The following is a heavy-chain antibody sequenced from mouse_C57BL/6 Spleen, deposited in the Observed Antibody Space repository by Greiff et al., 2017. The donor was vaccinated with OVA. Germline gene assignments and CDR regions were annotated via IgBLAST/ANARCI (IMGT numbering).Heavy chain of an antibody. V-gene: IGHV1-80*01. J-gene: IGHJ4*01. D-gene: IGHD1-1*01. Sequence: VQLQQSGAELVKPGASVKISCKASGYAFSSYWMNWVKQRPGKGLEWIGQIYPGDGDTNYNGKFKGKATLTADKSSSTAYMQLSSLTSEDSAVYFCARGGYYGYYAMDYWGQGTSVTVSS. CDR3: ARGGYYGYYAMDY. CDR2: IYPGDGDT. CDR1: GYAFSSYW.